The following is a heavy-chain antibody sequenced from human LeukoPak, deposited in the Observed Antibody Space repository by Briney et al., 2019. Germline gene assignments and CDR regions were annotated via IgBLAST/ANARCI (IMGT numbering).Heavy chain of an antibody. J-gene: IGHJ4*02. Sequence: GGSLRLSCAASGFTFSSYSMNWVRQAPGKGLEWVSSISSSSSYIYYADSVKGRFTISRDNAKNSLYLQMNSLGAEDTAVYYCARDRWAGDKFDYWGQGTLVTVSS. CDR2: ISSSSSYI. V-gene: IGHV3-21*01. CDR1: GFTFSSYS. D-gene: IGHD2-15*01. CDR3: ARDRWAGDKFDY.